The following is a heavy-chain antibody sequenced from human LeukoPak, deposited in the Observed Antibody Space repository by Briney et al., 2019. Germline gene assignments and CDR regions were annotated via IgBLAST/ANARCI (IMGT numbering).Heavy chain of an antibody. Sequence: GGSLRLSCAASGFTFSSHWMHWVRQAPGKGLVWVSRINGDGSNTTYADSVKGRFTISRDNAKNTLYLQMNSLRAEDAAVYHCARLGYCSGGSCYAFDIWGQGTMVTVSS. V-gene: IGHV3-74*03. CDR3: ARLGYCSGGSCYAFDI. CDR2: INGDGSNT. J-gene: IGHJ3*02. CDR1: GFTFSSHW. D-gene: IGHD2-15*01.